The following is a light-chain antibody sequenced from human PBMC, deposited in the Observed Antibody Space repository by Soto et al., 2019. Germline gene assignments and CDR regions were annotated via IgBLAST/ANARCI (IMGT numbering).Light chain of an antibody. CDR1: IDDVTAYYR. J-gene: IGLJ1*01. Sequence: QSALTQPPSVSGSPGQSVTISCSGTIDDVTAYYRVSWYQQTPGTAPKLMIYDVSNRPSGVPDRFSGSRSGNTASLTISGLQAEDEGDYYCRVYTRTSTYVLGTGSMVTVL. CDR2: DVS. V-gene: IGLV2-18*01. CDR3: RVYTRTSTYV.